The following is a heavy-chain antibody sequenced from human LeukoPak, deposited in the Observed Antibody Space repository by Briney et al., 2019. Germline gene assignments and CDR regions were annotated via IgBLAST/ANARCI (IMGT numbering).Heavy chain of an antibody. D-gene: IGHD4-23*01. V-gene: IGHV4-39*07. CDR1: GGSISSSSYY. CDR3: ARAPDAGGNGAFDI. Sequence: SETLSLTCTVSGGSISSSSYYWGWIRQPPGKGLEWIGSIYYSGSTYYNPSLKSRVTISVDTSKNQFSLKLTSVTAADTAVYYCARAPDAGGNGAFDIWGQGTMVTVSS. CDR2: IYYSGST. J-gene: IGHJ3*02.